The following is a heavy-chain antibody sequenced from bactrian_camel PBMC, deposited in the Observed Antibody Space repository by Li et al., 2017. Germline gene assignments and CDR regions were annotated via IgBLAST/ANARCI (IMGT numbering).Heavy chain of an antibody. CDR2: IRTNSGST. J-gene: IGHJ4*01. Sequence: VQAGGSLRLSCAKTGGDTSSTCMGWFRQAPGKEREAVAGIRTNSGSTYYADSVKGRFTVSRDNAKNTMYLQMNSLKPDDSGTYYCAYESGTTPDLCRRRGPGGYFGQGIQVTVS. V-gene: IGHV3-3*01. CDR1: GGDTSSTC. D-gene: IGHD7*01.